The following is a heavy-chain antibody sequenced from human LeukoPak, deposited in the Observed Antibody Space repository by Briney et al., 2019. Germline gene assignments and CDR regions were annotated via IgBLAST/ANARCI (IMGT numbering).Heavy chain of an antibody. CDR3: ARDEGAPDAFDI. Sequence: GGSLRLSCAASGFKFSNYWMHWVRQVPGKGLVWVSRINRDGGITTYADSVKGRFTISRDNAKNMLYLQLNSLRAEDTAVYYCARDEGAPDAFDIWGQGTMVTVSS. CDR2: INRDGGIT. D-gene: IGHD1-26*01. V-gene: IGHV3-74*03. J-gene: IGHJ3*02. CDR1: GFKFSNYW.